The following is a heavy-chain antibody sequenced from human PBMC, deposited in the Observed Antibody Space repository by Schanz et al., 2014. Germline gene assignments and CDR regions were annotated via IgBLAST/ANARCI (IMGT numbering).Heavy chain of an antibody. Sequence: EVQLVQTGAEVRKPGESLRISCKASGYSFTRYWIGWARQTPGRGLEWMGNIYPDDSDTTYSPTFQGQVTISVDKSINTAYLQWSGLKASDTAMYFCARRVLYYFDYWGPGTLVTVSS. V-gene: IGHV5-51*01. J-gene: IGHJ4*02. CDR1: GYSFTRYW. CDR3: ARRVLYYFDY. CDR2: IYPDDSDT.